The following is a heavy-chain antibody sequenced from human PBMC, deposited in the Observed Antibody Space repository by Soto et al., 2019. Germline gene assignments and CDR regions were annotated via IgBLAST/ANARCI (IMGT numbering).Heavy chain of an antibody. CDR1: GFTFSVSS. V-gene: IGHV3-73*01. J-gene: IGHJ4*02. D-gene: IGHD3-16*01. CDR3: AIEGGGCGH. CDR2: IRSRANHYAT. Sequence: EVQLVESGGGLVRPGGSVRLSCAASGFTFSVSSMHWVRQASGKGLEWLGRIRSRANHYATTYSESLKGRVIISRDDSQDTMFLEMSSLRTDDTAMYYCAIEGGGCGHWGQGTLVTVSS.